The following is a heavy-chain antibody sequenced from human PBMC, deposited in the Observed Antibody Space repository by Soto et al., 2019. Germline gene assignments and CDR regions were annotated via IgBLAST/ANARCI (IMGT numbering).Heavy chain of an antibody. V-gene: IGHV6-1*01. Sequence: QTLSLTSAISGASVSSNSAAWNWIRQSPSSGLEWLGRTYYRSKWYNDYAVSVKSRININPDTSKNQFSLQLNSVTPEDTAVYYCVGRIAARMYYGMDVWGQGTTVTVSS. CDR1: GASVSSNSAA. J-gene: IGHJ6*02. CDR2: TYYRSKWYN. D-gene: IGHD6-6*01. CDR3: VGRIAARMYYGMDV.